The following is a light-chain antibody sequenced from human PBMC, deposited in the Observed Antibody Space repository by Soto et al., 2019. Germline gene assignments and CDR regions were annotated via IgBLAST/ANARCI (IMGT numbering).Light chain of an antibody. CDR1: QDIRNY. Sequence: DIQMTQSPSSLSASVGDRVTITCQASQDIRNYLNWYQQKPGKAPRLLIYDASNLETGVPSRFSGSGSGTDFTFTISCLQPEDIATYYCQQYDNLVTFGQGTRLEI. CDR3: QQYDNLVT. CDR2: DAS. V-gene: IGKV1-33*01. J-gene: IGKJ5*01.